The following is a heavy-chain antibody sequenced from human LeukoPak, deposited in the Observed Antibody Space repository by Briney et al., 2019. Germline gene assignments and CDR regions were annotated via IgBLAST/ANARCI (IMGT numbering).Heavy chain of an antibody. CDR3: AKDLAAGSSSSYGMDV. J-gene: IGHJ6*02. CDR1: GFTFDDYA. CDR2: ISWNSGSI. D-gene: IGHD6-13*01. V-gene: IGHV3-9*01. Sequence: GGSLRLSCAASGFTFDDYAMHWVRQAPGKGLEWVSGISWNSGSIGYADSVKGRFTISRDNAKNSLYLQMSSLRAEDTALYYCAKDLAAGSSSSYGMDVWGQGTTVTVSS.